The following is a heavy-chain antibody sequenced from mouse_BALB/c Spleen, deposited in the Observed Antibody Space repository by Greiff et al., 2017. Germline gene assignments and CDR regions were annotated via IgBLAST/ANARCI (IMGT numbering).Heavy chain of an antibody. Sequence: VQLVESGPGLVAPSQSLSITCTVSGFSLTSYDISWIRQPPGKGLEWLGVIWTGGGTNYNSAFMSRLSISKDNSKSQVFLKMNSLQTDDTAIYYCVGVYYGSSAWFAYWGQGTLVTVSA. J-gene: IGHJ3*01. CDR2: IWTGGGT. CDR1: GFSLTSYD. CDR3: VGVYYGSSAWFAY. D-gene: IGHD1-1*01. V-gene: IGHV2-9-2*01.